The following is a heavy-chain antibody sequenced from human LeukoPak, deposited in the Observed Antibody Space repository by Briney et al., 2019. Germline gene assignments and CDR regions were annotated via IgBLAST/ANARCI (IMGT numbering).Heavy chain of an antibody. D-gene: IGHD6-13*01. CDR1: GYTFTGYY. Sequence: ASVKVSRKAPGYTFTGYYMHWVRQAPGQGLEWMGWINPNSGGTNYAQKFQGRVTMTRDTSISTAYMELSRLRSDDTAVYYCARSSRRQGNENWFDPWGQGTLVTVSS. CDR3: ARSSRRQGNENWFDP. CDR2: INPNSGGT. J-gene: IGHJ5*02. V-gene: IGHV1-2*02.